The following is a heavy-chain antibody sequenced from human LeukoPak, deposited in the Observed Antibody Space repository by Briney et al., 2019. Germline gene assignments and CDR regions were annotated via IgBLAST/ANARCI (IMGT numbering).Heavy chain of an antibody. D-gene: IGHD1-1*01. Sequence: GGSLRLSCVVSGFTFSTYWMSWVRQAPGKGLQWVSAISASGINTYYADSVKGRFAISRDNSRNTLYLQMNSLRTDDTAVYYCAKDQRTTTTTRGWFDPWGQGTLVTVSS. CDR3: AKDQRTTTTTRGWFDP. CDR1: GFTFSTYW. CDR2: ISASGINT. J-gene: IGHJ5*02. V-gene: IGHV3-23*01.